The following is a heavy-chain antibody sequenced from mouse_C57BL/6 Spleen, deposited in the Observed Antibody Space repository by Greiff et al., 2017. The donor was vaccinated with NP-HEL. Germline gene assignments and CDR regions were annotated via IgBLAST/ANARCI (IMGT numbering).Heavy chain of an antibody. Sequence: QVQLQQSGPELVKPGASVKISCKASGYSFTSYYIHWVKQRPGQGLEWIGWIYPGSGNTKYNEKFKGKAPLTADPSSSTAYMQLSSLTSEDSAVYYCARGDSNYYYAMDYWGQGTSVTVSS. D-gene: IGHD2-5*01. CDR2: IYPGSGNT. V-gene: IGHV1-66*01. CDR3: ARGDSNYYYAMDY. CDR1: GYSFTSYY. J-gene: IGHJ4*01.